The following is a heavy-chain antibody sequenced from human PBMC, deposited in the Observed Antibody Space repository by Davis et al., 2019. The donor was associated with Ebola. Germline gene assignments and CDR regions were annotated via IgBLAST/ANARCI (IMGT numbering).Heavy chain of an antibody. CDR2: IHGSGRT. CDR3: VRHVRGYD. D-gene: IGHD5-12*01. Sequence: MPSETLSLTCTVSGGSISGFLWSWIRQSPGEGLEWIGYIHGSGRTSYNPSFKSRVTISLDMSKNQFSLKVGSVTAADTAVYYCVRHVRGYDWGQGIPVTVSS. J-gene: IGHJ4*02. V-gene: IGHV4-59*08. CDR1: GGSISGFL.